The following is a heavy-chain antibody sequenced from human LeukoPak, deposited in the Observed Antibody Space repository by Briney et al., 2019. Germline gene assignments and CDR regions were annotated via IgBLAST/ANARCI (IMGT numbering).Heavy chain of an antibody. J-gene: IGHJ6*02. CDR3: ARRYISTWVMDV. Sequence: SETLSLTCTVSGGSIRSYYWGWIRQPAGKGLEWIGHIFDSVSTNYNPSLNSRVTMSADTSKNQFPLKLSSVTAADTAVYYCARRYISTWVMDVWGQGTTVTVSS. CDR2: IFDSVST. D-gene: IGHD6-13*01. CDR1: GGSIRSYY. V-gene: IGHV4-4*07.